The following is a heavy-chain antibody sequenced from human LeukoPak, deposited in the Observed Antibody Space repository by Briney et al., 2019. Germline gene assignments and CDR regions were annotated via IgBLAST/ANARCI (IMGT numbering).Heavy chain of an antibody. CDR3: ARDGHAYGRGSPHY. V-gene: IGHV3-11*01. Sequence: GGSLRLFCAASGFTFSDYYMSWIRQAPGRGLEWVLYISSSGSTKYYADSVKGRFTISRDNPKNSYLQMNSLRAEDTAVYYCARDGHAYGRGSPHYWGQGTLVTVSS. CDR2: ISSSGSTK. J-gene: IGHJ4*02. CDR1: GFTFSDYY. D-gene: IGHD3-10*01.